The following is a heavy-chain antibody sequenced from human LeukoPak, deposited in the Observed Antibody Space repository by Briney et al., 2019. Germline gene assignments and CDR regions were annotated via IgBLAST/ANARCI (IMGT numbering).Heavy chain of an antibody. V-gene: IGHV3-23*01. CDR2: ITDGGDST. CDR1: GFTFSTAA. CDR3: ARDVLTGTGRGWLDY. D-gene: IGHD3-10*01. Sequence: GGSLRLSCTASGFTFSTAAMSWVRQAPGKRLEWVSEITDGGDSTYYADSVKGRFTISRDNSKNTVYLQLNNLRAEDTAVYYCARDVLTGTGRGWLDYWGQGTLVIVSA. J-gene: IGHJ4*02.